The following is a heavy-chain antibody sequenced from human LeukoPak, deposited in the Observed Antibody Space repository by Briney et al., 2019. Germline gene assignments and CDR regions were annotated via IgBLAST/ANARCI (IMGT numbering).Heavy chain of an antibody. CDR1: GGSVSSSSYY. V-gene: IGHV4-39*01. CDR2: FHYSGST. CDR3: ASLVVVVVTASEIDY. J-gene: IGHJ4*02. D-gene: IGHD2-21*02. Sequence: SETLSLTCSVSGGSVSSSSYYWGWVRQPPGKGLEWIGSFHYSGSTYYNPSLKSRVTISGDTSKNQFSLKLRSVTAADTAVYYCASLVVVVVTASEIDYWGQGTLVTVSS.